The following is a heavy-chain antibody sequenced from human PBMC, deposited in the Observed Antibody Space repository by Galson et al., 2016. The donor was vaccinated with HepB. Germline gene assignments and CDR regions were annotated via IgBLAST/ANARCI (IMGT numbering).Heavy chain of an antibody. J-gene: IGHJ4*02. Sequence: SETLSLTCTVSAGFIPDTYWSWIRQSPGKGLEWIGYVSYSGTTTYNPSLRTRVTISIDTSKNQFSLNLNSVAAADTARYYCAREGTLYLRYWGQGTLITVSS. CDR2: VSYSGTT. V-gene: IGHV4-59*01. CDR1: AGFIPDTY. CDR3: AREGTLYLRY. D-gene: IGHD2-15*01.